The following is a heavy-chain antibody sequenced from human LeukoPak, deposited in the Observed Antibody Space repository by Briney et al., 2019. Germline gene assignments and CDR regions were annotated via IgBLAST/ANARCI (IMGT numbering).Heavy chain of an antibody. CDR2: INPSGGST. CDR3: ARDLGTGTGDY. J-gene: IGHJ4*02. D-gene: IGHD1-1*01. CDR1: GYTFTSYY. Sequence: ASVKVSCKASGYTFTSYYMHWVRQAPGQGLEWMGIINPSGGSTSYAQNFQGRVTMTRDTSTSTVYMELSSLISEDTAVYYCARDLGTGTGDYWGQGTLVTVSS. V-gene: IGHV1-46*03.